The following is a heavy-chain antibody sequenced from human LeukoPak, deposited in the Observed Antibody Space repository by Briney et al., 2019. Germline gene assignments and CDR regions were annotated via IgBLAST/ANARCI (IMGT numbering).Heavy chain of an antibody. CDR2: ISSSSSTI. J-gene: IGHJ3*01. D-gene: IGHD2-21*01. CDR1: GFTFSSYE. Sequence: PGGSLRLSCAASGFTFSSYEMNWIRQAPGKGLECVAYISSSSSTIYYADSVKGRFTISRDNAKNSLSLQLSSLRGEDTALYYCARGDSSSILINDAFDFWGQGTMVTVSS. V-gene: IGHV3-48*03. CDR3: ARGDSSSILINDAFDF.